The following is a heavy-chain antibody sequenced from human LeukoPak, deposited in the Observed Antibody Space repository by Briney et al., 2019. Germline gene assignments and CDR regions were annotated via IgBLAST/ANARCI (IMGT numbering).Heavy chain of an antibody. CDR3: AREGYYGSGSPPSLYFDY. Sequence: GGSLRLSCATSGFTFRNYVIHWVRQAPGKGLEWVAVTSSDLNVKLYADSVKGRFAISRDNSRSTLYLQMNSLRPEDTAIYYCAREGYYGSGSPPSLYFDYWGQGTLVTVSS. D-gene: IGHD3-10*01. CDR2: TSSDLNVK. J-gene: IGHJ4*02. CDR1: GFTFRNYV. V-gene: IGHV3-30*09.